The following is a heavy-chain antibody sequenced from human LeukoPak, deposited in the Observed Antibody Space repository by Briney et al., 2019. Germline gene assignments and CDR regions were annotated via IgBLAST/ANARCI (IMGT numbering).Heavy chain of an antibody. CDR1: GFTFSEYA. CDR3: AKGEESSGLVSTYFDY. V-gene: IGHV3-23*01. J-gene: IGHJ4*02. D-gene: IGHD6-19*01. Sequence: GGSLRLSCAASGFTFSEYAMSWVRQAPGKGLERVSSIIGSGAGTYYGDSVRGRFSISRDNSKNTVYLQMNSLRADDTAVYYCAKGEESSGLVSTYFDYWGRGTLVTVSS. CDR2: IIGSGAGT.